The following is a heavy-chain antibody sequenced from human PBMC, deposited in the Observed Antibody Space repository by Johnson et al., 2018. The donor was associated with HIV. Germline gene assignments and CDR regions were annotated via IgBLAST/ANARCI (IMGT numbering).Heavy chain of an antibody. CDR3: ARDGVYSSPHDAFDI. CDR2: IKEDGNDE. CDR1: GFIFGNYW. V-gene: IGHV3-7*05. Sequence: VQVVESGGVVVQPGGSLRLSCATSGFIFGNYWMSWVRQAPGKGLEWVANIKEDGNDEYYVDSLRGRFTIYRDNAKNSMYLQMDNLRIEDTAVYYCARDGVYSSPHDAFDIWGQGTMVTVSS. D-gene: IGHD6-19*01. J-gene: IGHJ3*02.